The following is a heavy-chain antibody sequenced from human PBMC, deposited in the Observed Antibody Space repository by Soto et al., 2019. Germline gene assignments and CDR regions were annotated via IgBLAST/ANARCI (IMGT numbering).Heavy chain of an antibody. Sequence: EAQLLESGGDLVQPGGSLRLSCAASGFTFSSYAMNWVRQTPGQGLEWVSSITGSGDGAFYADSVKGRFSISRDNSKNTLYLQMNILRVEDTAVYYCTKASGSYLSFPWFDPWGQGTLVTVSS. D-gene: IGHD1-26*01. CDR2: ITGSGDGA. CDR3: TKASGSYLSFPWFDP. CDR1: GFTFSSYA. V-gene: IGHV3-23*01. J-gene: IGHJ5*02.